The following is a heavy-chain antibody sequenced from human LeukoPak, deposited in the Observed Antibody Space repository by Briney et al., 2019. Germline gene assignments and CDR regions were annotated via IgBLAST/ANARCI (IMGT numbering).Heavy chain of an antibody. V-gene: IGHV3-23*01. CDR2: ISENGGRT. CDR1: GFTVSSNY. CDR3: AKGQGSGIYKYYFDY. Sequence: GGSLRLSCAASGFTVSSNYMSWVRQAPGKGLEWISVISENGGRTYYADSVKGRFTISTDYSKNTLYLQMNSLRAEDTAVYYCAKGQGSGIYKYYFDYWGQGTLVTVSS. D-gene: IGHD3-10*01. J-gene: IGHJ4*02.